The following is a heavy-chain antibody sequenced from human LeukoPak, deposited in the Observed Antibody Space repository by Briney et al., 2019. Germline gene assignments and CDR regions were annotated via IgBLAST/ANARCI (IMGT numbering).Heavy chain of an antibody. Sequence: SETLSLTCTVSGGSISSGSYYWSWIRQPAGKGLEWIGRIYTSGSTNYNPSLKSRVTISVDTSENQFSLKLSSVTAADTAVYYCARESTTVSYYYYMDVWGKGTTVTVSS. CDR3: ARESTTVSYYYYMDV. D-gene: IGHD4-11*01. V-gene: IGHV4-61*02. J-gene: IGHJ6*03. CDR1: GGSISSGSYY. CDR2: IYTSGST.